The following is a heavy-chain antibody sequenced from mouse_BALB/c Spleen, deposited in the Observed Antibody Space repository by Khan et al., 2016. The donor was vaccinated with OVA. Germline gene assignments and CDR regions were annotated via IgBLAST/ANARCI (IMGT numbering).Heavy chain of an antibody. J-gene: IGHJ2*01. V-gene: IGHV1-87*01. CDR3: VRGGITTGYFDY. CDR1: GYTFTSYW. D-gene: IGHD1-1*01. Sequence: QVQLQQSGTELARPGASVKLSCKASGYTFTSYWMQWVKQRPGQGLEWIGAIYPGDGNTRSTQKFKGKATLTADKYSSTAYMQLSSLASEDYAVFFCVRGGITTGYFDYWGQGTTLTVSS. CDR2: IYPGDGNT.